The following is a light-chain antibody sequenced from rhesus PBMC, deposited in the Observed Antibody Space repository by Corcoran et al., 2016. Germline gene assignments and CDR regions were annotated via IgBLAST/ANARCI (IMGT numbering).Light chain of an antibody. CDR3: YHHSNGWT. V-gene: IGKV3-10*01. CDR2: GAS. J-gene: IGKJ1*01. Sequence: QVILTQSPATLSLSPGERATLPCRASQSVSSYLAWYQQKPGQAPRLLIYGASSRANGFPDRFSGSGSGTDFALTIRSLEPEDVGVYHCYHHSNGWTFGQGTKVQIE. CDR1: QSVSSY.